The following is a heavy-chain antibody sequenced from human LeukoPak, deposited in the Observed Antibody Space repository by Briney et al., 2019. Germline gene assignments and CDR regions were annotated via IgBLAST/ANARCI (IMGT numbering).Heavy chain of an antibody. CDR2: ISAGGENT. D-gene: IGHD2-15*01. CDR3: AKDVGFCSGDSCSFFDY. J-gene: IGHJ4*02. CDR1: GFAFSSFG. V-gene: IGHV3-23*01. Sequence: GGSLRLSCAASGFAFSSFGMTWVRQAPGKGLERVSTISAGGENTHYADSVKGRFTISRDNSKNTLYLQMNTLRAEDTALYYCAKDVGFCSGDSCSFFDYWGQGTLVTVSS.